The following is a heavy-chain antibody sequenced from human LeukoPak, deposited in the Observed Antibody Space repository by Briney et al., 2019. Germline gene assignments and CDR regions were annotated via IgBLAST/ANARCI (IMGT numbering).Heavy chain of an antibody. CDR1: GYTLTELS. V-gene: IGHV1-24*01. J-gene: IGHJ4*02. CDR2: FDPEDGET. Sequence: GASVKVSCKVSGYTLTELSMHWVRQAPGKGLEWMGGFDPEDGETIYAQKFQGRVTMTEDTSTDTAYMELSSLRSEDTAVYYCAGGGDMDYYDSSGYLVYWGQGTLVTVSS. D-gene: IGHD3-22*01. CDR3: AGGGDMDYYDSSGYLVY.